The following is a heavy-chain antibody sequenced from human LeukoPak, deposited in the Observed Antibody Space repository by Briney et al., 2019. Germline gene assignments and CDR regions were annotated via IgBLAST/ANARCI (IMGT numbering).Heavy chain of an antibody. J-gene: IGHJ4*02. V-gene: IGHV3-7*04. D-gene: IGHD3-16*01. Sequence: PGGSLRLSCAASKFTFSDYFMTWVRQAPGKGLEWVAYMNQLGNEKKYVDSVKGRFTISRDNAKNSLYLQMNSLRVEDTAVYYCARGTYYYEFWGQGTLVTVSS. CDR1: KFTFSDYF. CDR2: MNQLGNEK. CDR3: ARGTYYYEF.